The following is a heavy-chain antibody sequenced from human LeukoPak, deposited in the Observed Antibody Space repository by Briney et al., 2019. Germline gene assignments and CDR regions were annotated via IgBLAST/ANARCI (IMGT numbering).Heavy chain of an antibody. CDR1: GDSIRSYY. J-gene: IGHJ4*01. CDR2: IYYSGST. D-gene: IGHD5-24*01. Sequence: PSETLSLTCAVSGDSIRSYYWSWIRQPPGKGLEWMGYIYYSGSTNYNPSLKSRVTISVDTSKNQFSLKLSSVTAADTAVYYCARSRHAYNRDFDYWGPGTLVTV. CDR3: ARSRHAYNRDFDY. V-gene: IGHV4-59*01.